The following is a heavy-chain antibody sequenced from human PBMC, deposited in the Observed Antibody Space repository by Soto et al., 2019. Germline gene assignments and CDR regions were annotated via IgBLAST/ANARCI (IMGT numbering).Heavy chain of an antibody. V-gene: IGHV1-2*04. CDR1: GGTFSSYT. D-gene: IGHD3-16*01. CDR3: ARVRKPNGMDV. Sequence: ASVKVSCKASGGTFSSYTISWVRQAPGQGLEWMGWINPNSDGTNYAQKFQGWVTMTRDTSISTAYMELSRLRSDDTAVYYCARVRKPNGMDVWGQGTTVTVSS. CDR2: INPNSDGT. J-gene: IGHJ6*02.